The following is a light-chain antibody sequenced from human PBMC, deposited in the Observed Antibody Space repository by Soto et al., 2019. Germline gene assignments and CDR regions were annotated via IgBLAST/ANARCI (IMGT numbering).Light chain of an antibody. CDR1: QSVSSN. V-gene: IGKV3-20*01. CDR2: GAS. CDR3: QQYDISPWT. J-gene: IGKJ1*01. Sequence: EIVMTQSPANLSVSPGERSTLSCRASQSVSSNLAWYQQKPGQAPRLLIYGASSRATGIPNRFSGSGSGTDFTITISRLEPEDFAVYYCQQYDISPWTFGQGTKVEIK.